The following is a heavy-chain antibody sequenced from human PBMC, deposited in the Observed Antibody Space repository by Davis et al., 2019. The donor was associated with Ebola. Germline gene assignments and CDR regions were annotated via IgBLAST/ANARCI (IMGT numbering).Heavy chain of an antibody. CDR3: TTTILGYCSGGSCTHDDY. CDR1: GFTFSDYY. V-gene: IGHV3-73*01. D-gene: IGHD2-15*01. Sequence: GGSLRLSCAASGFTFSDYYMSWIRQASGKGLEWVGRIRSKANSYATAYAASVKGRFTISRDDSKNTAYLQMNSLKTEDTAVYYCTTTILGYCSGGSCTHDDYWGQGTLVTVSS. J-gene: IGHJ4*02. CDR2: IRSKANSYAT.